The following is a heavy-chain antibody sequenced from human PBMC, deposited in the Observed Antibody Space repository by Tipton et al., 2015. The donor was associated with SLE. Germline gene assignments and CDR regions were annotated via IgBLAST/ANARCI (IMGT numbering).Heavy chain of an antibody. CDR3: ANEPYTGTYFPGRFLDY. D-gene: IGHD1-26*01. V-gene: IGHV1-2*02. CDR2: INPNSGGT. J-gene: IGHJ4*02. CDR1: GYTFTGYY. Sequence: QLVQSGAEVKKPGASVKVSCKASGYTFTGYYMHWVRQAPGQGLEWMGWINPNSGGTNYAQKFQGRVTMTRDTSISTAYMELSRLRSEDTAVYYCANEPYTGTYFPGRFLDYWGQGTLVTVSS.